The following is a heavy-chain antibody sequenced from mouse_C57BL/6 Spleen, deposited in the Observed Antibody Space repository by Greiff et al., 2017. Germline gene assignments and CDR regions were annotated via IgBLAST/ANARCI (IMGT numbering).Heavy chain of an antibody. CDR2: IDPETGGT. CDR1: GYTFTDYG. D-gene: IGHD3-2*02. V-gene: IGHV1-15*01. J-gene: IGHJ4*01. Sequence: VQLQQSGAELVRPGASVTLSCKASGYTFTDYGMHWVKQTPVHGLEWIGAIDPETGGTAYNQKFKGKAILTADKSSSTAYMQLSSLTSEDSAVYYCTRSEWTAQATTMDYWGQGPSGTVSS. CDR3: TRSEWTAQATTMDY.